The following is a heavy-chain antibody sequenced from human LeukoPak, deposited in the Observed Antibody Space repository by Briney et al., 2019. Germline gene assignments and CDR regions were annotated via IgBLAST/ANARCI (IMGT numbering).Heavy chain of an antibody. Sequence: GGSLRLSCAASGFTFSSYGMHWVRQAPGKGLEWVAFIRYDGSNKYYADSVKGRFTISRDNSKNTLYLQMNSLRAEDTAVYYCAKDGQYQLLYQGAAFDIWGQGTMVTVSS. CDR3: AKDGQYQLLYQGAAFDI. CDR2: IRYDGSNK. D-gene: IGHD2-2*02. CDR1: GFTFSSYG. V-gene: IGHV3-30*02. J-gene: IGHJ3*02.